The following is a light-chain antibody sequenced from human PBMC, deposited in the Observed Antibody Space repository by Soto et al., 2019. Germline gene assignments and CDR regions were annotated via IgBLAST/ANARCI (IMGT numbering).Light chain of an antibody. CDR2: DAS. CDR1: QSISSW. Sequence: DIQMTQSPSTLSASVGDRVTITCRASQSISSWLAWYQQKPGEAPKLLIYDASNRATGIPARFSGSGSGTDFTLTISSLEPEDFAVYYCQHRSNWPLTFGGGTKVEIK. V-gene: IGKV1-5*01. CDR3: QHRSNWPLT. J-gene: IGKJ4*01.